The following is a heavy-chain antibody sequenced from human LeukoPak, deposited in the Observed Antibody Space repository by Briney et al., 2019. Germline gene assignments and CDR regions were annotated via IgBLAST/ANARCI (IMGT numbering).Heavy chain of an antibody. J-gene: IGHJ6*02. V-gene: IGHV4-34*01. CDR1: GGSFSGYY. Sequence: SETLSLTCAVYGGSFSGYYWSWIRQPPGKGLEWIGEINHSGGTNYNPSLKSRVTISVDTSKNQFSLKLSSVTAADTAVYYCARGSGEYYDFWSGFGASDYYYYGMDVWGQGTTVTVSS. CDR2: INHSGGT. D-gene: IGHD3-3*01. CDR3: ARGSGEYYDFWSGFGASDYYYYGMDV.